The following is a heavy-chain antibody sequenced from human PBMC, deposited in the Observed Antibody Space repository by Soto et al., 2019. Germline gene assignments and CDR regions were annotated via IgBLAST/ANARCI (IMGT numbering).Heavy chain of an antibody. CDR2: TYYRSKWYN. D-gene: IGHD4-4*01. J-gene: IGHJ4*02. CDR3: ARDPTDFHSAFDY. Sequence: SQTLSLTCAISGDSVSSNRAAWNWIRQSPSRGLEWLGRTYYRSKWYNDYALSVKSRITINPDTSKNQFSLHLNSVTPEDTAVYYCARDPTDFHSAFDYWGQGTPVTVSS. CDR1: GDSVSSNRAA. V-gene: IGHV6-1*01.